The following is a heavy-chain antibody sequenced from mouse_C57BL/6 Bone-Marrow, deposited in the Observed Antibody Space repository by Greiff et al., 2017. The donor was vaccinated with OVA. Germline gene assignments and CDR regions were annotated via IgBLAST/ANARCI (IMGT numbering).Heavy chain of an antibody. Sequence: QVQLQQPGAELVKPGASVKLSCKASGYTFTSYWMHWVKQRPGQGLEWIGMIHPNSGSTNYNEKFKSKATLTVDKSSSTAYMQLSSLTSEDPAVYYCARRGDYDYGDDDYWGQGTTLTVSS. D-gene: IGHD2-4*01. CDR2: IHPNSGST. CDR3: ARRGDYDYGDDDY. V-gene: IGHV1-64*01. CDR1: GYTFTSYW. J-gene: IGHJ2*01.